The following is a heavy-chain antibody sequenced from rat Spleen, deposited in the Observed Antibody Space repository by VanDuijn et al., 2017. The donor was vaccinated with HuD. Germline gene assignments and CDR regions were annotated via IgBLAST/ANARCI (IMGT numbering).Heavy chain of an antibody. Sequence: EVHLVESGGDFVQPGRSLRLSCAASGFTFSNYDMAWVRQAPTKGLEWVASISYDGSSTYHPETVKGRFVISKDNAKTTGYLQMNNLRSEDTAMYYCARAGLHTMGISRYFDYWGQGVMVTVSS. J-gene: IGHJ2*01. CDR2: ISYDGSST. V-gene: IGHV5-7*01. CDR3: ARAGLHTMGISRYFDY. D-gene: IGHD1-9*01. CDR1: GFTFSNYD.